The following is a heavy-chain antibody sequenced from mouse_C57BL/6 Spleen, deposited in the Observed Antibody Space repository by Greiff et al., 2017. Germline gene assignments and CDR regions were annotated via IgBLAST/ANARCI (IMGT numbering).Heavy chain of an antibody. D-gene: IGHD1-1*01. CDR2: IYPGSGNT. CDR3: ARLYGSSYSDY. CDR1: GYTFTDYY. V-gene: IGHV1-76*01. Sequence: QVQLQQSGAELVRPGASVKLSCKASGYTFTDYYINWVKQRPGQGLEWIARIYPGSGNTYYNEKFKGKATLTAEKSSSTAYMQLSSLTSEDSAVYFCARLYGSSYSDYWGQGTTLTVSS. J-gene: IGHJ2*01.